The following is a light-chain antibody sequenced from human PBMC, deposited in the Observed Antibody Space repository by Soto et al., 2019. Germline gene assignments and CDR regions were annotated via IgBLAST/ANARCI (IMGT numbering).Light chain of an antibody. CDR3: SSYAGRSTLV. CDR1: RSDVGGYNL. Sequence: QSGLTQTASVSGSPGQSITMSCTGSRSDVGGYNLVSWYQQHPGKAPKLLISDDNKRPSGVSDRFSGSKSGNTASLTNSGLQAEDEGDYYCSSYAGRSTLVFGGGTKVTVL. J-gene: IGLJ2*01. V-gene: IGLV2-23*01. CDR2: DDN.